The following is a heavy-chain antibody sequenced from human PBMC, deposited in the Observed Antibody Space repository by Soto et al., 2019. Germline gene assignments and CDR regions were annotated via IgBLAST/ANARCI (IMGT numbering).Heavy chain of an antibody. V-gene: IGHV1-2*04. CDR1: GYTFTGYY. Sequence: ASVKVSCKASGYTFTGYYMHWVRQAPGQGLEWMGWINPNSGGTNYAQKFQGWVTMTRDTSISTAYMELSRLRSDDTAVYYCARASEGGLDWLPNWFDPWGQGTLVTVSS. J-gene: IGHJ5*02. CDR2: INPNSGGT. D-gene: IGHD3-9*01. CDR3: ARASEGGLDWLPNWFDP.